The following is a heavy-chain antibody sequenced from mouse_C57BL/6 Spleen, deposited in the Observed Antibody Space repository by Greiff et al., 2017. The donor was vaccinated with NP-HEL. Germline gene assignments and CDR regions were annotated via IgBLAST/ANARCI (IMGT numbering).Heavy chain of an antibody. D-gene: IGHD2-2*01. J-gene: IGHJ2*01. CDR1: GYTFTDYN. V-gene: IGHV1-18*01. CDR3: ARRGVTTNFDY. Sequence: VQLKESGPELVKPGASVKIPCKASGYTFTDYNMDWVKQSHGKSLEWIGDINPNNGGTIYNQKFKGKATLTVDKSSSTAYMELRSLTSEDTAVYYCARRGVTTNFDYWGQGTTLTVSS. CDR2: INPNNGGT.